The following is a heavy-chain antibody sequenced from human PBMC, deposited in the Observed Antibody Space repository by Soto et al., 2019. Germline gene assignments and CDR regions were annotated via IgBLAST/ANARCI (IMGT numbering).Heavy chain of an antibody. CDR3: AKDYCSGGSCYLDC. D-gene: IGHD2-15*01. J-gene: IGHJ4*02. CDR2: ISSDSSNI. Sequence: HPGGSLRLSCAASGFTFSIYRMHWVRQAPGKGLEWVSYISSDSSNIAYADSVKGRFTISRDNSKNTLYLQMNSLRAEDTAVYYCAKDYCSGGSCYLDCWGQGTLVTVSS. CDR1: GFTFSIYR. V-gene: IGHV3-48*01.